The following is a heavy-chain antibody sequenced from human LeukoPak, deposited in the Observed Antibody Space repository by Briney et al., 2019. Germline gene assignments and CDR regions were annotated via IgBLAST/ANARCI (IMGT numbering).Heavy chain of an antibody. D-gene: IGHD4-17*01. Sequence: TGGSLRLSCAASGFSFSNNWMQWVRQAPGKGLVWVSRLNGDGGGRTYVDSVKGRFTISRDNAKNSLYLHMNSLRVEDTAMYYCVRDKYGLRLWGQGTLVTVSS. CDR1: GFSFSNNW. V-gene: IGHV3-74*01. CDR2: LNGDGGGR. J-gene: IGHJ4*02. CDR3: VRDKYGLRL.